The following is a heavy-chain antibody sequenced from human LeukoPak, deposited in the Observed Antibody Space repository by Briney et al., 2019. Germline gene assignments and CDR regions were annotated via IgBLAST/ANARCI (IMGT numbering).Heavy chain of an antibody. J-gene: IGHJ4*02. CDR3: ARAGKYSSGWFVFDY. CDR2: IYYSGST. V-gene: IGHV4-61*01. CDR1: GGSVSSGSYY. D-gene: IGHD6-19*01. Sequence: PSETLSLTCTVSGGSVSSGSYYWSWIRQPPGKGLEWIGYIYYSGSTNYNPSLKSRVTISVDTSKNQFSLKLSSVTAADTAVYYCARAGKYSSGWFVFDYWGQGTLVTVSS.